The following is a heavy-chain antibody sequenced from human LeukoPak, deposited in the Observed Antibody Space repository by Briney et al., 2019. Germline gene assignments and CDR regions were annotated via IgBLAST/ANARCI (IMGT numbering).Heavy chain of an antibody. J-gene: IGHJ4*02. CDR1: GGSISSGGYY. D-gene: IGHD2-15*01. V-gene: IGHV4-31*03. CDR2: IYYSGST. Sequence: PSETLSLTCTVSGGSISSGGYYWSWIRQHPGKGLEWIGYIYYSGSTYYNPSLKSRVTISVDTSKNQFSLKLSSVTAADTAVYYCARTKSWYYFDYWGQGTLVTVSS. CDR3: ARTKSWYYFDY.